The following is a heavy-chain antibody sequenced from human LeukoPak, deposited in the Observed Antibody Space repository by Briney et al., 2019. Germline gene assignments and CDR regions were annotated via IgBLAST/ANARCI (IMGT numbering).Heavy chain of an antibody. J-gene: IGHJ4*02. D-gene: IGHD3-10*01. CDR3: AREAYYYGSGSYYAY. Sequence: PSETLSLTXAVSGYSISSGYYWGWIRQPPGKGLEWIGSIYHSGSTYYNPSLKSRVTISVDTSKNQFSLKLSSVTAADTAVYYCAREAYYYGSGSYYAYWGQGNLVTVSS. CDR1: GYSISSGYY. CDR2: IYHSGST. V-gene: IGHV4-38-2*02.